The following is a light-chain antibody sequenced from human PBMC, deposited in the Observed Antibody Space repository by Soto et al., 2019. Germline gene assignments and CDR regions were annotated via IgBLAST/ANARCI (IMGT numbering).Light chain of an antibody. CDR3: GTWDNSLGDGHVV. CDR1: SSNIGNNY. V-gene: IGLV1-51*01. J-gene: IGLJ2*01. Sequence: QSVLTQPPSVSAAPGQKVTISCSGGSSNIGNNYVSWYQQLPGTAPKLLIYDNDKRPSGIPDRFSGSKSGTSATLGITGLQTGDEADYYFGTWDNSLGDGHVVFGGGTKLTVL. CDR2: DND.